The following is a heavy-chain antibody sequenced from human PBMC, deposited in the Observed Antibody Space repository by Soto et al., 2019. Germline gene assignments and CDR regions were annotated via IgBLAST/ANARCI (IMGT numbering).Heavy chain of an antibody. Sequence: GGSLRLSCAASGFTFSRYAMSWVRQAPGKGLEWVSAISGSGGGTYYADSVRGRFTIPRDNSKNTLYLQMNSLRAEDTAVYYCAKGPTYYYDSSGYFDYWGQGTLVTVSS. V-gene: IGHV3-23*01. D-gene: IGHD3-22*01. CDR3: AKGPTYYYDSSGYFDY. J-gene: IGHJ4*02. CDR1: GFTFSRYA. CDR2: ISGSGGGT.